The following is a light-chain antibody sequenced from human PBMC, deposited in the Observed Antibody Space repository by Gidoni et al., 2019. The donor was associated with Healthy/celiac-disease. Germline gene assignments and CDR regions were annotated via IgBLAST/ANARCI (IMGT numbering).Light chain of an antibody. CDR1: QGISNS. CDR2: AA. CDR3: QQYYSTPRT. Sequence: DIQMTQSPSSLSASVGDRVTITCRASQGISNSLAWYQQKPGKAPKLLLYAASRFSGSGSGTDYTLTISSLQPEDFATYYCQQYYSTPRTFGQGTKLEIK. J-gene: IGKJ2*02. V-gene: IGKV1-NL1*01.